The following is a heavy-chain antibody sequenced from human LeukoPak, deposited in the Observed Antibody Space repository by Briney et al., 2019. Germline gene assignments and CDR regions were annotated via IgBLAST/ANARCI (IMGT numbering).Heavy chain of an antibody. CDR2: IYYSGST. CDR1: GGSISSYY. J-gene: IGHJ6*02. Sequence: SETLSLTCTVSGGSISSYYWSWIRQPPGKGLEWIGYIYYSGSTNYNPSLKSRVTISVDTSKNQFSLKLSSVTAADTAVYYCARGTILAARPLSDYYYGMDVWGQGTTVTVSS. V-gene: IGHV4-59*01. CDR3: ARGTILAARPLSDYYYGMDV. D-gene: IGHD6-6*01.